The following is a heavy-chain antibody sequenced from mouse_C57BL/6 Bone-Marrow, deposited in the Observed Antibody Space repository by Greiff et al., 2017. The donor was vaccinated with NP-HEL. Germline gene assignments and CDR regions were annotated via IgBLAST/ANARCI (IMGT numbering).Heavy chain of an antibody. CDR3: ARRGYGSTFDY. D-gene: IGHD1-1*01. J-gene: IGHJ2*01. CDR2: IYPSSGNT. Sequence: VQLQQPGAELVRPGASVKLSCKASGYTFTSYGIRWVKQRPGQGLEWIGEIYPSSGNTYYNEKFKGKATLTADKSSSTAYMQLRSLTSEDSAVYYCARRGYGSTFDYWGQGTTLTVSS. V-gene: IGHV1-81*01. CDR1: GYTFTSYG.